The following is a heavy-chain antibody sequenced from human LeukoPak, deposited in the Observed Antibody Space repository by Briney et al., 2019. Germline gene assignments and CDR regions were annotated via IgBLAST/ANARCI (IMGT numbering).Heavy chain of an antibody. J-gene: IGHJ4*02. Sequence: SETLSLTCTVSGGSISSSSYYWGWIRQPPGKGLEWIGSIYYSGSTYYNPSLKSRVTISVDTSMNQFSLKLSSVTAADTAVYYCARQRELWFGELLYPSYFDYWGQGTLVTVSS. CDR2: IYYSGST. CDR1: GGSISSSSYY. D-gene: IGHD3-10*01. V-gene: IGHV4-39*01. CDR3: ARQRELWFGELLYPSYFDY.